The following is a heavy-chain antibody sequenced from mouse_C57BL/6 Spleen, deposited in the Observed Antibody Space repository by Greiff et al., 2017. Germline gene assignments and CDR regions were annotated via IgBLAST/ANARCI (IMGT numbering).Heavy chain of an antibody. CDR3: ASTTVVSDY. D-gene: IGHD1-1*01. CDR1: GYAFSSSW. J-gene: IGHJ2*01. CDR2: IYPGDGDT. V-gene: IGHV1-82*01. Sequence: QVQLQQSVPALFPPFSSFKISCKASGYAFSSSWMNWVKQRPGKGLEWIGRIYPGDGDTNYNGKFKGKATLTADKSSSTAYMQLSSLTSEDSAVYFCASTTVVSDYWGQGTTLTVSS.